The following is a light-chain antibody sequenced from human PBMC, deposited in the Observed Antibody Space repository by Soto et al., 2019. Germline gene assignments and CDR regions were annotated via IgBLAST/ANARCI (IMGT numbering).Light chain of an antibody. CDR2: EGT. CDR3: SSYTSSSIYV. Sequence: SALTQPASVSGSPGQSITVSCAGTSSDVGGYNLVSWYQQHPGKAPKLIIYEGTERPSGISPRFSGSKSGNTASLTISGLQAEDEADYYCSSYTSSSIYVFGSGTKVTV. J-gene: IGLJ1*01. CDR1: SSDVGGYNL. V-gene: IGLV2-23*01.